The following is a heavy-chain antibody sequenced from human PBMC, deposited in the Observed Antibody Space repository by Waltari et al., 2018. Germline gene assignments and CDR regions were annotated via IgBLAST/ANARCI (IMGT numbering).Heavy chain of an antibody. J-gene: IGHJ4*02. V-gene: IGHV4-39*01. Sequence: QLQLQESGPGLVKPSETLSLTCTVSGGPISSSSYYWGWIRQPPGKGLEWIGSIDYSGSTYYNPSLKSRVTISVDTSKNQFSLKLSSVTAADTAVYYCASQTAADDYWGQGTLVTVSS. CDR1: GGPISSSSYY. CDR3: ASQTAADDY. D-gene: IGHD2-2*01. CDR2: IDYSGST.